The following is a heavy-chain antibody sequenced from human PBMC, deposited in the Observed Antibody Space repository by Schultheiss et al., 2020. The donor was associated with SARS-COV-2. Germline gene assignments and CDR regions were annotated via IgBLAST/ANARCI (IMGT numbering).Heavy chain of an antibody. CDR1: GFTFGDYA. Sequence: GGSLSLSCITSGFTFGDYAMSWFRQAPGKGLEWVSAISGSGGSTYYADSVKGRFTISRDNSQNTVYLQMENLRVEDTAVYYCARDCYGPEDYWGQGTLVTVSS. D-gene: IGHD2-15*01. J-gene: IGHJ4*02. V-gene: IGHV3-23*01. CDR2: ISGSGGST. CDR3: ARDCYGPEDY.